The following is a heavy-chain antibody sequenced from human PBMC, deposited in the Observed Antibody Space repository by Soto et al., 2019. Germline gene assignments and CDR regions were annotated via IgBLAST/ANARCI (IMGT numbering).Heavy chain of an antibody. V-gene: IGHV4-4*07. CDR2: IYTSVST. D-gene: IGHD3-10*01. CDR1: GGSISSYY. J-gene: IGHJ4*02. Sequence: PSETLSLTCTVSGGSISSYYWSWIRQPAGKGLEWIGRIYTSVSTNYNPSLKSRVTMSVDTSKNQFSLKLSSVTAADTAVYYCARDLMLRGVIYFDYWGQGTLVTVSS. CDR3: ARDLMLRGVIYFDY.